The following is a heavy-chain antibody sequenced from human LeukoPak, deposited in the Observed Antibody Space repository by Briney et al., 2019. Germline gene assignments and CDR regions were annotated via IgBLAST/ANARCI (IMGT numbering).Heavy chain of an antibody. CDR2: IKSDGRST. J-gene: IGHJ5*02. CDR3: ARGLYWFDP. Sequence: TGGSLRLSCAASGFTFDDYGMSWVRQAPGKGLVWVSHIKSDGRSTTYADSVTGRFTISRDNAKNTLYLQMNSLRAEDTAVYYCARGLYWFDPWGQGTLVTVSS. CDR1: GFTFDDYG. V-gene: IGHV3-74*03.